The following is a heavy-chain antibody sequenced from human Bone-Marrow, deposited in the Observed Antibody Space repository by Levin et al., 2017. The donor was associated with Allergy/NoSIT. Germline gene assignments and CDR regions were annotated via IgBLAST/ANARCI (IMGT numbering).Heavy chain of an antibody. J-gene: IGHJ4*02. Sequence: GESLKISCKASGYTFTGYYMHWVRQAPGQGLEWMGRINPNSGGTNYAQKFQGRVTMTRDTSISTAYMELSRLRSDDTAVYYCARDPIKVPAATHYLDDYWGQGTLVTVSS. CDR3: ARDPIKVPAATHYLDDY. CDR1: GYTFTGYY. CDR2: INPNSGGT. V-gene: IGHV1-2*06. D-gene: IGHD2-2*01.